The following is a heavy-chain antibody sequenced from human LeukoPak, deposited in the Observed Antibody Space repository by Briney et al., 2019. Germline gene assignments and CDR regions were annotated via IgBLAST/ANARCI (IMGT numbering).Heavy chain of an antibody. V-gene: IGHV4-39*07. CDR3: ARGAPLRLRYFDWFTQYYMDV. D-gene: IGHD3-9*01. Sequence: SETLSLTCAVSGAFITSSSHWWGWIRQPPGKGLEWIGTIYYSGSTYYNPSLKSRVTISVDTSKNQFSLKLSSVTAADTAVYYCARGAPLRLRYFDWFTQYYMDVWGKGTTVTVSS. J-gene: IGHJ6*03. CDR1: GAFITSSSHW. CDR2: IYYSGST.